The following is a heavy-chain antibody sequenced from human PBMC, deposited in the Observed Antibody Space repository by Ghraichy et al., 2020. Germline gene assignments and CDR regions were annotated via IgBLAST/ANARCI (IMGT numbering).Heavy chain of an antibody. J-gene: IGHJ6*02. D-gene: IGHD6-19*01. Sequence: GGSLRLSCAASGFTFSSYSMNWVRQAPGKGLEWVSSISSSSSYIYYADSVKGRFTISRDNAKNSLYLQMNSLRAEDTAVYYCARVPPVGSSGWYFGPHYGMDVWGQGTTVTVSS. CDR1: GFTFSSYS. CDR3: ARVPPVGSSGWYFGPHYGMDV. CDR2: ISSSSSYI. V-gene: IGHV3-21*01.